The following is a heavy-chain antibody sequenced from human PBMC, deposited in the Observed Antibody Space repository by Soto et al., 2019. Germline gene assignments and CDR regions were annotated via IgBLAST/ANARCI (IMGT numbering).Heavy chain of an antibody. CDR3: ARVSREAAGTSYYYYGMDV. D-gene: IGHD6-13*01. J-gene: IGHJ6*02. CDR2: IIPIFGTA. CDR1: GGTFSSYA. V-gene: IGHV1-69*01. Sequence: QVQLVQSGAEVKKPGSSVKVSCKASGGTFSSYAIIWVRQAPGQGLEWMGGIIPIFGTANYAQKFQGRVTITADESTSTAYMELSSLRSEDTAVYYCARVSREAAGTSYYYYGMDVWGQGTTVTVSS.